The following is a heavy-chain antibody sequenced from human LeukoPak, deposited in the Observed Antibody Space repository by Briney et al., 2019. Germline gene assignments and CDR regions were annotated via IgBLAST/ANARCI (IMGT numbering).Heavy chain of an antibody. D-gene: IGHD3-22*01. CDR3: AKGGSGYFLDL. V-gene: IGHV3-23*01. J-gene: IGHJ5*02. Sequence: GGSLRLSCAASGFIFYNYGLIWVRQAPGKGLQWVSAISNDGGGTTYADFVKGRFTISRDNSKNTLFLQMNSLRAEDTALYYCAKGGSGYFLDLWGQGTLVTVSS. CDR1: GFIFYNYG. CDR2: ISNDGGGT.